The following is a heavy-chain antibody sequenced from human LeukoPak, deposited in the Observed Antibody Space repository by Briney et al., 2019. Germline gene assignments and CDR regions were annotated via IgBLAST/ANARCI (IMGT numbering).Heavy chain of an antibody. CDR3: ARGGLENAYHANDGFDI. CDR1: VGSISGYH. CDR2: IYFSGST. J-gene: IGHJ3*02. D-gene: IGHD3-16*01. Sequence: SETLSLTCTVSVGSISGYHWSWIRQPPGKGLEWIGYIYFSGSTKYNPSLKSRVTMSVDTSKSQFSLNLSSVTAADTALYYCARGGLENAYHANDGFDIWGQGTMVTVSS. V-gene: IGHV4-59*01.